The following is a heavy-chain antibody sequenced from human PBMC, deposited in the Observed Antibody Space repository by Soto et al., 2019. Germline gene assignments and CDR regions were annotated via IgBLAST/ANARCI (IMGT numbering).Heavy chain of an antibody. J-gene: IGHJ6*02. CDR3: ARDDRRDYDFWSGSYWTGEKHYGMDV. CDR2: ISSSSSTI. D-gene: IGHD3-3*01. Sequence: GGSLRLSCAASGFTFSSYSMNWVRQAPGKGLEWVSYISSSSSTIYYADSVKGRFTISRDNAKNSLYLQMNSLRDEDTAVYYCARDDRRDYDFWSGSYWTGEKHYGMDVWGQGTTVTVSS. CDR1: GFTFSSYS. V-gene: IGHV3-48*02.